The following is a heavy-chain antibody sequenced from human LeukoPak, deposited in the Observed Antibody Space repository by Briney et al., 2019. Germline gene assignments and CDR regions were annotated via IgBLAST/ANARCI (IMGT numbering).Heavy chain of an antibody. CDR1: GFTFSSYS. V-gene: IGHV3-48*01. D-gene: IGHD2-21*02. CDR2: ISSSSSTI. Sequence: GGSLRLSCAASGFTFSSYSMNWVRQAPGKGLEWVSYISSSSSTIYYADSVKGRFTISRDNSKNTLYLQMNSLRAEDTAVYYCAKGAYCGGDCYPDDAFDIWGQGTMVTVSS. CDR3: AKGAYCGGDCYPDDAFDI. J-gene: IGHJ3*02.